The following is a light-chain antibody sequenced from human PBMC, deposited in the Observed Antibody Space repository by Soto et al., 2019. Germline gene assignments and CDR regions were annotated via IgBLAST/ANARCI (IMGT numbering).Light chain of an antibody. J-gene: IGKJ1*01. CDR1: QSVSHSY. CDR3: HHYATSSRT. V-gene: IGKV3-20*01. CDR2: AAS. Sequence: EIILTQSPGTLSLSPGERATLSCRASQSVSHSYLGWYQQKSGQAPSLLIYAASSRATGVPNNFSGSGSGTQFTPSISGLEPEDFAVYYCHHYATSSRTFGQGTKVDIK.